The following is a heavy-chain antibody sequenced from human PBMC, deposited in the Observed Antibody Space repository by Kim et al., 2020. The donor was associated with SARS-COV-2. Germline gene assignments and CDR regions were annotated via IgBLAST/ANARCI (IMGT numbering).Heavy chain of an antibody. Sequence: SETLSLTCTVSGGSISSGGYYWSWIRQHPGKGLEWIGYIYYSGSTYYNPSLKSRVTISVDTSKNQFSLKLSSVTAADTAVYYCARTVVAATLGFDPWGQGTLVTVSS. J-gene: IGHJ5*02. CDR2: IYYSGST. D-gene: IGHD2-15*01. CDR1: GGSISSGGYY. CDR3: ARTVVAATLGFDP. V-gene: IGHV4-31*03.